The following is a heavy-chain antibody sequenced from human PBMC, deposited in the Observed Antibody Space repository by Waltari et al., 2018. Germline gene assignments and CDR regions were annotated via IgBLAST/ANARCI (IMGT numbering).Heavy chain of an antibody. V-gene: IGHV3-21*01. J-gene: IGHJ3*02. CDR1: GFTFSSYS. CDR3: ARVAKHLDAFDI. CDR2: ISSSSSYI. Sequence: EVQLVESGGGLVKPGGSLRLSCAASGFTFSSYSMNWVRQAPGKGLEWVSSISSSSSYIYYADSVKGRFTISRDNAKNSLYLQMNSLRAEDTAVYYCARVAKHLDAFDIWGQGTMVTVSS.